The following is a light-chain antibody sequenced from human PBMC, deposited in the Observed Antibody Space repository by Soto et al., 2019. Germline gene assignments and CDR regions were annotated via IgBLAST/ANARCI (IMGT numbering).Light chain of an antibody. J-gene: IGLJ2*01. V-gene: IGLV1-40*01. CDR2: GNN. Sequence: QSALTQPPSVSGAPGQRVTISCTGSSSNTGAGYDVHWYQQLPGTAPKLLIYGNNNRPSGVPDRFSGSKSGTSASLAITGLQAEDEADYYCQSYDNSLGVVFGGGTKLTVL. CDR1: SSNTGAGYD. CDR3: QSYDNSLGVV.